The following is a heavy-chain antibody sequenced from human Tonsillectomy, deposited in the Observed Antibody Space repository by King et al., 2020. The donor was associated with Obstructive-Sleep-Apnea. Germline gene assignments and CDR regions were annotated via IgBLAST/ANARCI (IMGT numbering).Heavy chain of an antibody. D-gene: IGHD3-9*01. J-gene: IGHJ5*02. V-gene: IGHV4-34*01. CDR3: ARGGGLRYFDWLSANRANWFDP. Sequence: VQLQQWGAGLLKPSETLSLTCAVYGGSFSGYYWSWIRQPPGKGLEWIGEINHSGRTNYNPSLKSRVTISVDTSKNHFSLQLRSVTAADTAVYYCARGGGLRYFDWLSANRANWFDPWGQGTLVTVSS. CDR2: INHSGRT. CDR1: GGSFSGYY.